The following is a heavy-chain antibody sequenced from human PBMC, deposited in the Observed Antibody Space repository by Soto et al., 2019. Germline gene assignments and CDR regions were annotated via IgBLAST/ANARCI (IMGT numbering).Heavy chain of an antibody. CDR3: ASHYDMWSGYLSPVDY. Sequence: VQLAEFGGDLVKPGRSLRLSCAASGYTFSDYYMSWIRQAPGKGLEWISYIDTSGTKIYYADSVKGRFTITRDNAKNSLYLEMNSLRDEDTAVYYCASHYDMWSGYLSPVDYWGQGTLVTVSS. J-gene: IGHJ4*02. V-gene: IGHV3-11*01. CDR1: GYTFSDYY. D-gene: IGHD3-3*01. CDR2: IDTSGTKI.